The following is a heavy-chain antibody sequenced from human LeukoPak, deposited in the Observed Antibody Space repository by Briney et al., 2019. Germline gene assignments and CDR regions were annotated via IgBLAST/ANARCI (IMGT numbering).Heavy chain of an antibody. V-gene: IGHV2-5*02. CDR3: AHSITMVRGDKGHFDY. Sequence: SGPTLVNPTQTLTLTCTFSGFSLSTSGVGVGWIRQPPGKALEWLALIYWDDDKRYSPSLKSRLTITKDTSKNQVVLTMTNMDPVDTATYYYAHSITMVRGDKGHFDYWGQGTLVTVSS. CDR2: IYWDDDK. D-gene: IGHD3-10*01. J-gene: IGHJ4*02. CDR1: GFSLSTSGVG.